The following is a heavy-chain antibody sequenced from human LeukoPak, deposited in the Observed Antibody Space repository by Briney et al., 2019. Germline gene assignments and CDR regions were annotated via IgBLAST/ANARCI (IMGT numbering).Heavy chain of an antibody. Sequence: SGTLSLTCAVYGGSFSGYYWSWIRQPPGKGLEWIGEINHSGSTNYNPSLKSRVTISVDTSKNQFSLKLSSVTAADTAVYYCARIWRGVPAAKLGRMDVWGKGTTVTVSS. CDR3: ARIWRGVPAAKLGRMDV. CDR1: GGSFSGYY. CDR2: INHSGST. J-gene: IGHJ6*04. V-gene: IGHV4-34*01. D-gene: IGHD2-2*01.